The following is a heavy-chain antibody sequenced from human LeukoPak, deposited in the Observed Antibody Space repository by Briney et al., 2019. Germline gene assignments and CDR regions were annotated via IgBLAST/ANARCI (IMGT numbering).Heavy chain of an antibody. CDR3: ARFKGRGGSSRTSKDAFDI. Sequence: SETLSLTCTVSGGSISSGGYYWSWIRQHPGKGLEWIGYIYYSGSTYYNPSLKSRVTISVDTSKNQFSLKLSSVTAADTAVYYCARFKGRGGSSRTSKDAFDIWGQGTMVTVSS. CDR2: IYYSGST. CDR1: GGSISSGGYY. V-gene: IGHV4-31*03. D-gene: IGHD2-15*01. J-gene: IGHJ3*02.